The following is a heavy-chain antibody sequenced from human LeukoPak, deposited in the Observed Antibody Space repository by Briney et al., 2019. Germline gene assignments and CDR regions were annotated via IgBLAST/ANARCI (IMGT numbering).Heavy chain of an antibody. J-gene: IGHJ3*02. CDR3: ARESHVSSSWPYSAFDI. CDR1: GDSVSSGSYY. D-gene: IGHD6-13*01. Sequence: SETLSLTCTVSGDSVSSGSYYWGWIRQPPGKGLEWIGSVYYGGNTYSNPSLTSRLTISKDTSKNQFSLKLSSVTAADTAVYYCARESHVSSSWPYSAFDIWGQGTMVTVSS. V-gene: IGHV4-39*07. CDR2: VYYGGNT.